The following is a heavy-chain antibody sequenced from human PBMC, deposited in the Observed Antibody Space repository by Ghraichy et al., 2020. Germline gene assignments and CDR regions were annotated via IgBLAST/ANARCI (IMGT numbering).Heavy chain of an antibody. CDR3: VRDFLKVGKHGLAEIDY. D-gene: IGHD1-26*01. Sequence: GGSLRLSCAASGFTFNRFWMSWVRQAPGKGLEWVANMNQDGSEKYYVDPVKGRFTISRDNAENSLYLQMNSLRAEDTAVYYCVRDFLKVGKHGLAEIDYWGQGALVTVTS. V-gene: IGHV3-7*01. CDR1: GFTFNRFW. CDR2: MNQDGSEK. J-gene: IGHJ4*02.